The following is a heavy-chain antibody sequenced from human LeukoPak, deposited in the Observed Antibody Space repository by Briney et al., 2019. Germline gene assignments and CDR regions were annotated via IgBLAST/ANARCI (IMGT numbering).Heavy chain of an antibody. Sequence: PGRSLRLSCAASGFTFSSYAMHWVRQAPGKGLEWVAVISYDGSNKYYADSVKGRFTISRDNSKNTLYLQMNSLRAEDTAVYYCAKDLYYDFWSGYLGYYYYGMDVWGQGTTVTVSS. CDR2: ISYDGSNK. CDR1: GFTFSSYA. CDR3: AKDLYYDFWSGYLGYYYYGMDV. J-gene: IGHJ6*02. D-gene: IGHD3-3*01. V-gene: IGHV3-30-3*01.